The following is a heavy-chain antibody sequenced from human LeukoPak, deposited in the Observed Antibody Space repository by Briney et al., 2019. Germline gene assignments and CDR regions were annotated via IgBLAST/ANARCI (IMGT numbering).Heavy chain of an antibody. Sequence: GASVKVSCKASGYTFTGYYMHWVRQAPGQGLEWMGWINPNSGGTNYAQKFQGRVTMTRDTSISTAYMELSRLRSDDTAVYYCARVGGLYTPTDAFDIWGQGTMVTVSS. V-gene: IGHV1-2*02. J-gene: IGHJ3*02. CDR2: INPNSGGT. CDR1: GYTFTGYY. CDR3: ARVGGLYTPTDAFDI. D-gene: IGHD2-2*02.